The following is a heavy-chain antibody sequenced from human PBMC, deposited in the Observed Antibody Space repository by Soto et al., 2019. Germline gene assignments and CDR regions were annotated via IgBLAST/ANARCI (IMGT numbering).Heavy chain of an antibody. V-gene: IGHV3-30*18. D-gene: IGHD3-22*01. CDR3: AKASRYDSSGYYLDY. CDR1: GFTFSSYG. J-gene: IGHJ4*02. CDR2: ISYDGSNK. Sequence: PGGSLRLSCAASGFTFSSYGMHWVRQAPGKGLEWVAVISYDGSNKYYADSVKGRFTISRDNSKNTLYLQMDSLRAEDTAVYYCAKASRYDSSGYYLDYWGQGTLVTVSS.